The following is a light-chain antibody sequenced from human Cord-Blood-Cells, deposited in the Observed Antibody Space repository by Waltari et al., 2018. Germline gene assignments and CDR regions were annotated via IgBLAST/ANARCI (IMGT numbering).Light chain of an antibody. CDR2: DVS. CDR1: SSDVGGYNY. V-gene: IGLV2-14*01. CDR3: SSYTSSSVV. J-gene: IGLJ2*01. Sequence: QSALTQPASVSGSPGQSITISCTGTSSDVGGYNYVPWYQQHPGKAPKLMIYDVSNRPSGVSNPFSGSKSGNTAYLSISELQAEDESDYYCSSYTSSSVVFGGGTKLTVL.